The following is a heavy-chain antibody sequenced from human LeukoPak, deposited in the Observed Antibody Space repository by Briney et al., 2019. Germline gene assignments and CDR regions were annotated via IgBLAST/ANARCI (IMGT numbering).Heavy chain of an antibody. V-gene: IGHV3-21*01. Sequence: PGGSLRLSCAASGFTFSSYSMNWVRQAPGRGLEWVSSISSSSSYIYYADSVKGRFTISRDNAKNSLYLQMNSLRAEDTAVYYCARERSTHAFDIWGQGTMVTVSS. CDR1: GFTFSSYS. CDR3: ARERSTHAFDI. J-gene: IGHJ3*02. CDR2: ISSSSSYI. D-gene: IGHD4-17*01.